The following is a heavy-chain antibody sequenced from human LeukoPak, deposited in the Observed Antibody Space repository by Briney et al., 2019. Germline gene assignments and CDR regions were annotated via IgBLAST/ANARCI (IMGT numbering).Heavy chain of an antibody. Sequence: SETLSLTCTVSGGSIRSHYWSWIRQPPGKGLEWIGYIYYSGSTNYNPSLKSRVTISVDTSKNQFSLKLSSVTAADTAVYYCARGVTGGWYGDFQHWGQGTLVTVSS. CDR3: ARGVTGGWYGDFQH. J-gene: IGHJ1*01. D-gene: IGHD6-19*01. V-gene: IGHV4-59*11. CDR1: GGSIRSHY. CDR2: IYYSGST.